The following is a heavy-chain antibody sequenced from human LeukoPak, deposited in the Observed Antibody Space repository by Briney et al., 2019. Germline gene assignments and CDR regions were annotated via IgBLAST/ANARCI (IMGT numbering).Heavy chain of an antibody. CDR2: INHSGST. J-gene: IGHJ4*02. CDR1: GGSFSGYY. D-gene: IGHD3-10*01. CDR3: ARRSRLRWFGVFFDY. V-gene: IGHV4-34*01. Sequence: SETLSLTCAVYGGSFSGYYWSWIRQPPGKGLEWIGEINHSGSTNYNPSLKSRVTISVDTSKNQFSLKLSSVTAADTAVYYCARRSRLRWFGVFFDYWGQGTLVTVSS.